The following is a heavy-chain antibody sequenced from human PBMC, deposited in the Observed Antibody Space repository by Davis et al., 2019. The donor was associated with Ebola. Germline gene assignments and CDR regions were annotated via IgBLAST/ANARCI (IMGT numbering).Heavy chain of an antibody. J-gene: IGHJ5*02. CDR3: ARRRYFDKGYWFDP. CDR1: GGSFSGYY. CDR2: INHSGST. D-gene: IGHD3-9*01. Sequence: MPSETLSLTCAVYGGSFSGYYWSWIRQPPGKGLEWIGEINHSGSTNYNPSLKSRVTISVDTSKNQFSLKLSSVTAADTAVYYCARRRYFDKGYWFDPWGQGTLVTVSS. V-gene: IGHV4-34*01.